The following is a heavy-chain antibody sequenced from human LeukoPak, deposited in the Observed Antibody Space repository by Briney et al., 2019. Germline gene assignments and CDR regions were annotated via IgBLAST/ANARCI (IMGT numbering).Heavy chain of an antibody. D-gene: IGHD4-23*01. CDR2: IYYSGST. V-gene: IGHV4-61*01. CDR1: GGSVSSGSYY. CDR3: ARNGGNSDFDY. Sequence: PSETLSLTCTVSGGSVSSGSYYWSWIRQPPGKGLEWIGYIYYSGSTNYNPSLKSRVTISVDTSKNQFSLKLSSVTAADTAVYYCARNGGNSDFDYWGQGTLVTVSS. J-gene: IGHJ4*02.